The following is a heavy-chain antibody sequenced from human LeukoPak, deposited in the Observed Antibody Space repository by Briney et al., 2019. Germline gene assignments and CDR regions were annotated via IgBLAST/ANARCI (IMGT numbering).Heavy chain of an antibody. Sequence: GASVKVSCKASGYTFTTYDINWVRQATGHGLEWMGWMNPNGNNTGYAQKFQSRVTMTRNTSISTAYMELSSLRSEDTDVYYRARGRVAAYDSSGPRFFYRFDPWGQRTLLTVSS. CDR3: ARGRVAAYDSSGPRFFYRFDP. CDR2: MNPNGNNT. D-gene: IGHD3-22*01. J-gene: IGHJ5*02. V-gene: IGHV1-8*01. CDR1: GYTFTTYD.